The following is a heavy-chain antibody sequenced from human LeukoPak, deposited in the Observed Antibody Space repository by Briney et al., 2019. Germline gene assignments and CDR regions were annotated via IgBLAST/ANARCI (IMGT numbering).Heavy chain of an antibody. V-gene: IGHV3-30*02. J-gene: IGHJ4*02. CDR2: IRYDGSNS. CDR3: AKDPAYSSSWYFFDY. D-gene: IGHD6-13*01. Sequence: GGSLRLSCTASGFTFSNAGMNWVRRAPGKGLEWVAFIRYDGSNSYYADSVKGRFTISRDNSKNTLYLQMNSLRAEDTAVYYCAKDPAYSSSWYFFDYWGQGTLVTVSS. CDR1: GFTFSNAG.